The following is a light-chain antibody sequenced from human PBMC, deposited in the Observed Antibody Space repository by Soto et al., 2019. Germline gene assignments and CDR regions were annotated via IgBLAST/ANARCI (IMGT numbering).Light chain of an antibody. Sequence: EIVLTQSPGTLSLSPGERATLSCRASQSVRSSYLAWYQQKLGQAPRLLIYGVSNRATGIPDRFSGSGSGTDFTLTISRLESEDFAVYYCQQYGTSPMTVGQGTNVEIK. CDR3: QQYGTSPMT. J-gene: IGKJ1*01. CDR2: GVS. CDR1: QSVRSSY. V-gene: IGKV3-20*01.